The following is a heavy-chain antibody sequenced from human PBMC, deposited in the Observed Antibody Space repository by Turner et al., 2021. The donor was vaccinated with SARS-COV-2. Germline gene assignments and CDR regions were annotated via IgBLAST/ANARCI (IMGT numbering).Heavy chain of an antibody. CDR3: AKQLGLYSNPMYYFDY. CDR2: ISYDGNNK. V-gene: IGHV3-30*18. J-gene: IGHJ4*02. CDR1: GFTFSSYG. Sequence: QVQLVESGGGVVQHGRSLRLSCAASGFTFSSYGMHWVRQAPGKGLEWVAVISYDGNNKYYADSVKGRFTISRDNSKNTLYLQMNSLRAEDTAVYYCAKQLGLYSNPMYYFDYWGQGTLVTVSS. D-gene: IGHD4-4*01.